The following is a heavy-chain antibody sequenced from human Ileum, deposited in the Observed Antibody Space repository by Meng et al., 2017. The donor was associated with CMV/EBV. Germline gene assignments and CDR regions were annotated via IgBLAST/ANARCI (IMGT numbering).Heavy chain of an antibody. CDR2: IYNSGFT. J-gene: IGHJ4*02. CDR3: AEMPTTRRLYFDY. Sequence: LQACGPVLVTPSEPLARTCTCSGGSIGMSSYNWGALSQPPWKGLELLLTIYNSGFTHYNPSPKSRVTLSQDTSTNHFSLKLTSVTAADTAVYYCAEMPTTRRLYFDYWGQGTLVTVSS. D-gene: IGHD5-24*01. CDR1: GGSIGMSSYN. V-gene: IGHV4-39*07.